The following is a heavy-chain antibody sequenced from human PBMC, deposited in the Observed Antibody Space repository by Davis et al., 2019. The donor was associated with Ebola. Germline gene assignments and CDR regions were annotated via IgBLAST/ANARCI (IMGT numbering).Heavy chain of an antibody. J-gene: IGHJ4*02. CDR1: GYNFALYW. Sequence: GESLKTSCECSGYNFALYWIGWVRQLPGKGLERMGLIYPGDSDTRYCPSFQGQVTISVDKSISTAYLQWSSLKASDTAMYYCAGRTEWFDFDYWGQGTLVTVSS. CDR2: IYPGDSDT. D-gene: IGHD3-3*01. V-gene: IGHV5-51*01. CDR3: AGRTEWFDFDY.